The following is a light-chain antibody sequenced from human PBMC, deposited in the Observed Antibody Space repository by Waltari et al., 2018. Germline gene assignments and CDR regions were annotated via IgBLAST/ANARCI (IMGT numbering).Light chain of an antibody. CDR1: KNILYSSNNKNY. CDR3: QQHYSTPRT. V-gene: IGKV4-1*01. J-gene: IGKJ1*01. Sequence: DIVMTQSLYSLAVYMGERATIKCKSCKNILYSSNNKNYLAWYQLKPGQAPKLLFYWASTRESGVPDRFSGSGSGTEFTLTINSLQAEDVAVYYCQQHYSTPRTFGQGTKVEIK. CDR2: WAS.